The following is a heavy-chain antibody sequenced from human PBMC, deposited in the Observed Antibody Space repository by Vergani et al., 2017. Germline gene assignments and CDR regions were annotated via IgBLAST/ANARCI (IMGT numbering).Heavy chain of an antibody. J-gene: IGHJ4*02. D-gene: IGHD3-22*01. V-gene: IGHV3-74*03. CDR1: GFSFNSYW. Sequence: DVHLAESGGGFFQPGGSLRLSCSASGFSFNSYWMHWVRQVPGKGLLWVSRIKSDGSITAYADSVKGRFTISRDNAQNTLYLQMNSLRVEDTGVYYCARGGYFDSSGPFDYWGQGTGVTVSS. CDR3: ARGGYFDSSGPFDY. CDR2: IKSDGSIT.